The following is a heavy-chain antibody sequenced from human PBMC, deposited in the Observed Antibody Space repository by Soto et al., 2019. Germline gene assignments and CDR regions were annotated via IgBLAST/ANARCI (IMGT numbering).Heavy chain of an antibody. D-gene: IGHD2-2*01. CDR3: AREDSIIIPAVSDF. Sequence: GGSLRLSCVVSGFTFNNYGINWVRQAPGKGLEWVSTVSKSDYTYYSDSVKGRFTISRDNAKNTVSLQMNTLRAEDTAVYYCAREDSIIIPAVSDFWGQGTLVTVSS. J-gene: IGHJ4*02. CDR1: GFTFNNYG. V-gene: IGHV3-21*04. CDR2: VSKSDYT.